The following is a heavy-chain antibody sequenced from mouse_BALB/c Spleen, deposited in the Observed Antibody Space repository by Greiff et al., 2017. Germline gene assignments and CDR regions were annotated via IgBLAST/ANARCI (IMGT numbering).Heavy chain of an antibody. J-gene: IGHJ4*01. CDR3: TSLTGTGAMDY. Sequence: QVQLQQPGAELVKPGASVKMSCKASGYTFTSYWMHWVKQRPGQGLEWIGVIDPSDSYTSYNQKFKGKATLTVDTSSSTAYMQLSSLTSEDSAVYYCTSLTGTGAMDYWGQGTSVTVSS. V-gene: IGHV1S127*01. CDR2: IDPSDSYT. D-gene: IGHD4-1*01. CDR1: GYTFTSYW.